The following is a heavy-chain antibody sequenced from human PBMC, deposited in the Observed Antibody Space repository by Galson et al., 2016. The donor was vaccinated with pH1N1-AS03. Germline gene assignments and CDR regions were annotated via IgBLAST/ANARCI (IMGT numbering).Heavy chain of an antibody. J-gene: IGHJ4*02. D-gene: IGHD2-8*01. CDR1: GFTFDNYA. CDR2: ISWNSGSI. CDR3: FEINNG. Sequence: SLRLSCAASGFTFDNYAIHWVRQAPGKGLEWVAGISWNSGSIGYADSVKGRFTISRDNAKNSLYLQMNSLRDEDTAVYYCFEINNGGGQGTLVTVSS. V-gene: IGHV3-9*01.